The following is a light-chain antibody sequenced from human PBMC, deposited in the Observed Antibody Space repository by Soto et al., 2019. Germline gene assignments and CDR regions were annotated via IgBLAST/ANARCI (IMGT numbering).Light chain of an antibody. CDR1: SSDVGAYNY. V-gene: IGLV2-14*01. CDR3: SSYTSSSLLYV. Sequence: QSALTLPASVSGSPGQSITISCTGTSSDVGAYNYVSWYQQHPGKAPKLMIYDVSNRPSGVSIRFSGSKSGNTASLTISGLQAEDEADYYCSSYTSSSLLYVFGTGTKLTVL. CDR2: DVS. J-gene: IGLJ1*01.